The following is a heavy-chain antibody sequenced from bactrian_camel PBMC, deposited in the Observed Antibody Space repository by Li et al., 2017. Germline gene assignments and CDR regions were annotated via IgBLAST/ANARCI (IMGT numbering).Heavy chain of an antibody. CDR1: GFTFNSYY. CDR3: AAARIGFPSLARYLYNY. D-gene: IGHD5*01. CDR2: ICGSGYT. J-gene: IGHJ4*01. V-gene: IGHV3S40*01. Sequence: VQLVESGGGLVQPGGSLSLSCAASGFTFNSYYMSWVRQAPGKEREGVAAICGSGYTDYAGSVAGRFTVSKDNAKNALYLQMDNLRPEDTAMYSCAAARIGFPSLARYLYNYWGPGTQVTVS.